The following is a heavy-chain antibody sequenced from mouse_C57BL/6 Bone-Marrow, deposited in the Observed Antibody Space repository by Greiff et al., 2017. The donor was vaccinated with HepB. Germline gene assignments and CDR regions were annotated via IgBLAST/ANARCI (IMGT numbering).Heavy chain of an antibody. CDR3: AIPYDYFDY. J-gene: IGHJ2*01. V-gene: IGHV1-26*01. Sequence: EVQLQQSGPELVKPGASVKISCKASGYTFTDYYMNWVKQSHGKSLEWIGDINPNNGGTSYNQKFKGKATLTVDKSSSTAYMELRSLTSEDSAVYYCAIPYDYFDYWGQGTTLTVSS. CDR1: GYTFTDYY. D-gene: IGHD2-3*01. CDR2: INPNNGGT.